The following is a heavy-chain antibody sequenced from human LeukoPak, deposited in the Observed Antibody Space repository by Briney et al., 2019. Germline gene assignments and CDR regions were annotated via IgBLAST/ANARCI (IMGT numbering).Heavy chain of an antibody. Sequence: GGSLRLSCAASRFTVSSNYMSWVRQAPGKGLEWVSVIYSGGSTYYADSVKGRFTISRDNSKNIVFLQMNDLRTEDTAFYYCTRDSANYHFAYWGQGALVTVSS. V-gene: IGHV3-66*01. CDR3: TRDSANYHFAY. J-gene: IGHJ4*02. D-gene: IGHD4/OR15-4a*01. CDR2: IYSGGST. CDR1: RFTVSSNY.